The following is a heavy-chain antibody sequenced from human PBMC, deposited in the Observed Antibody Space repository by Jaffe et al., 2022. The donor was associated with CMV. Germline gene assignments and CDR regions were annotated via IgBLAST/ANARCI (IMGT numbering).Heavy chain of an antibody. J-gene: IGHJ6*02. D-gene: IGHD3-16*02. V-gene: IGHV3-23*01. CDR2: ITGNTNDI. Sequence: EVQLLESGGGLVQPGGSLRLSCAASGFTFSTYAMSWVRQSPGKGLEWVSSITGNTNDIYYADSVKGRFTISRDNSKSTLYLQMNSLRAEDTAEYFCAKRSDSFNYHYYCMGVWGRGTTVIVSS. CDR1: GFTFSTYA. CDR3: AKRSDSFNYHYYCMGV.